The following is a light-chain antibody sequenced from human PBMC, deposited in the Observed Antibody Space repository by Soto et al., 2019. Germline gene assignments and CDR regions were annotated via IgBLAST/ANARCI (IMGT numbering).Light chain of an antibody. V-gene: IGKV1-27*01. CDR1: QGISNY. CDR3: QKYNHAPRT. J-gene: IGKJ1*01. Sequence: DIQMTQSPSSLSASVGDTVTITCRASQGISNYLALYQQKPGQAPNLLIYAASTLQSGVPSRFSGSGSGTDFTLTISSLRPEDVATYYCQKYNHAPRTFGQGTKVES. CDR2: AAS.